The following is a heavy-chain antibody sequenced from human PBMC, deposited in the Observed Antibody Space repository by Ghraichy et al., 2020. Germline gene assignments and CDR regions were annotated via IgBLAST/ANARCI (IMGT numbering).Heavy chain of an antibody. CDR3: ARGLLWFGELFYYYYGMDV. CDR2: INHSGST. CDR1: GGSFSGYY. J-gene: IGHJ6*02. D-gene: IGHD3-10*01. V-gene: IGHV4-34*01. Sequence: SETLSLTCAVYGGSFSGYYWSWIRQPPGKGLEWIGEINHSGSTNYNPPLKSRVTISVETSKNQLALKLSYVTAADTAVYYCARGLLWFGELFYYYYGMDVWGQGTTVTVSS.